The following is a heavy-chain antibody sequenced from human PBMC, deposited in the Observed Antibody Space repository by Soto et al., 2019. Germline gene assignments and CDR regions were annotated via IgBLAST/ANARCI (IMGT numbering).Heavy chain of an antibody. D-gene: IGHD2-21*01. CDR2: IYETGGT. V-gene: IGHV4-59*08. CDR3: GRQVIGPLHGLVDV. Sequence: QVQLQESGPGMVKPSETLSLTCTVSSDPTSTHTWGWIRQTPGKGLEWIGYIYETGGTAYNPSLTGRVTISLDRATKELALKLSSATAADTAMYHCGRQVIGPLHGLVDVWGRGTTVSVSS. CDR1: SDPTSTHT. J-gene: IGHJ6*02.